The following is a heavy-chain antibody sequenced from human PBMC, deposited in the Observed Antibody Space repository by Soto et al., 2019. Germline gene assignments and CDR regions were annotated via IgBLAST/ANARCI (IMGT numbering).Heavy chain of an antibody. V-gene: IGHV3-23*01. J-gene: IGHJ5*02. Sequence: GGSLRLSCAASGFTFSSYAMSWVRQAPGKGLEWVSAISGSGGSTYYAGSVKGRFTISRDNSKNTLYLQMNSLRAEDTAVYYCAKDRAATVTKLYNWFDPWGQGTLVTVSS. CDR1: GFTFSSYA. CDR2: ISGSGGST. CDR3: AKDRAATVTKLYNWFDP. D-gene: IGHD4-17*01.